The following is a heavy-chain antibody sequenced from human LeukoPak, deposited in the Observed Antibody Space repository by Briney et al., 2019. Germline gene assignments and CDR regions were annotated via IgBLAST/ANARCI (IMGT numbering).Heavy chain of an antibody. CDR1: GGSISSGGYY. V-gene: IGHV4-61*08. CDR3: ARVNSSGWYDLYYFDY. CDR2: IYYSGST. D-gene: IGHD6-19*01. J-gene: IGHJ4*02. Sequence: SETLSLTCTVSGGSISSGGYYWSWIRQHPGKGLEWIGYIYYSGSTNYNPSLKSRVTISVDTSKNQFSLKLSSVTAADTAVYYCARVNSSGWYDLYYFDYWGQGTLVTVSS.